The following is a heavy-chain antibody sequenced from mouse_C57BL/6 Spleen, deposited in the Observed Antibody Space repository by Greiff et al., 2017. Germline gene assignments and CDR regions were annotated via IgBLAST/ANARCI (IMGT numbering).Heavy chain of an antibody. V-gene: IGHV1-19*01. CDR2: INPYNGGT. D-gene: IGHD1-1*01. CDR1: GYTFTDYY. J-gene: IGHJ4*01. Sequence: EVQLQESGPVLVKPGASVKMSCKASGYTFTDYYMNWVKQSHGKSLEWIGVINPYNGGTSYNQKFKGKATLTVDKSSSTAYMELNSLTSEDSAVYYCARSEYYGSSPYYYAMDYWGQGTSVTVSS. CDR3: ARSEYYGSSPYYYAMDY.